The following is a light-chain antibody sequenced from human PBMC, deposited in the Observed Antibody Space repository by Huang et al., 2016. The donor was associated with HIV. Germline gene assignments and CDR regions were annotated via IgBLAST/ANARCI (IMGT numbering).Light chain of an antibody. J-gene: IGKJ5*01. CDR2: SAS. CDR1: QSIDVY. CDR3: QQSYSTLIT. V-gene: IGKV1-39*01. Sequence: IQMTQYPSSLSASVGDRVTITCRASQSIDVYLNWYQQKPGKAPKLLISSASTFHTGVPPRFSGSGSGTDYTLIIDNLQPDDFATYFCQQSYSTLITFGQGSRLDTK.